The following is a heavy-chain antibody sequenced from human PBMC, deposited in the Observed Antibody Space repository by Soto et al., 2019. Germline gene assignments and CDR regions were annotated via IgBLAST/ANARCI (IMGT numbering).Heavy chain of an antibody. D-gene: IGHD3-16*01. CDR3: GRTFRDGLLGLDP. V-gene: IGHV3-74*01. CDR1: GFSLSDHC. CDR2: LCHDGTIA. Sequence: PGGSLRLSCAASGFSLSDHCLNWVRQAPGKGLVRLSRLCHDGTIAISSDSEKGRFSISRDIAKNTLYLQMTSLRAEDAAIYYCGRTFRDGLLGLDPWGQGTLVTVSS. J-gene: IGHJ5*02.